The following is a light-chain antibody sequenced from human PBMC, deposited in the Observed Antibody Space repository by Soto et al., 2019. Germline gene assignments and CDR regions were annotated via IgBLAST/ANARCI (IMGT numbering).Light chain of an antibody. V-gene: IGLV2-14*01. CDR2: EVS. Sequence: SALTQPASVSGSPGQSITISCTGTSSDVGGYKHVSWYQHHPGKAPKLMIYEVSNRPSGVSNRFSGSKSGYTASLTISRLQAEDEADYHCTSYTINTALVFGTGTKVTVL. J-gene: IGLJ1*01. CDR3: TSYTINTALV. CDR1: SSDVGGYKH.